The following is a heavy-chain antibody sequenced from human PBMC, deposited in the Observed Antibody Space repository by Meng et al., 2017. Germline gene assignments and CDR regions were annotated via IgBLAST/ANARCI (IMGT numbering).Heavy chain of an antibody. CDR3: ARDGIAAAGTGRSYFQH. Sequence: LPLQEAGQGMVKPSEPLSLTCTVSGGSISSSSYYWGWIRQPPGKGLEWIGSIYYSGSTYYNPSLKGRVTISVDTSKNQFSLKLSSVTAADTAVYYCARDGIAAAGTGRSYFQHWGQGTLVTVSS. V-gene: IGHV4-39*07. D-gene: IGHD6-13*01. J-gene: IGHJ1*01. CDR2: IYYSGST. CDR1: GGSISSSSYY.